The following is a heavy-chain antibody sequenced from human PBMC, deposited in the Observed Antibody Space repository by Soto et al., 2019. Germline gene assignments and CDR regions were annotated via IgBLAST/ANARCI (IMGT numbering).Heavy chain of an antibody. J-gene: IGHJ5*02. CDR1: GFTFSRHW. V-gene: IGHV3-74*03. Sequence: GGSLRLSCAASGFTFSRHWMHWVRQTPGKGPVWVSRINDDGSSTKYADSVKGRFTIARDNAKNTVFLQMSSLRAEDTAVYYCAREVIAATGTIRWFDPWGQGTLVTVSS. D-gene: IGHD6-25*01. CDR2: INDDGSST. CDR3: AREVIAATGTIRWFDP.